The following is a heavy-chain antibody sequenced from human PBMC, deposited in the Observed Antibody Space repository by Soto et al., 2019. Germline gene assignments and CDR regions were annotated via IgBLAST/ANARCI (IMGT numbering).Heavy chain of an antibody. CDR3: ARDLNYGLFDY. CDR2: ISSSSSTI. Sequence: EVQLVESGGGLVQPGGSLRLSCAASGFTFSSYSMNWVRQAPGKGLEWVSYISSSSSTIYYADSVKGRFTISRDNAKNSMYLQMNSLSAEDTAAYYCARDLNYGLFDYWGQGTLVSVSA. CDR1: GFTFSSYS. J-gene: IGHJ4*02. D-gene: IGHD4-17*01. V-gene: IGHV3-48*01.